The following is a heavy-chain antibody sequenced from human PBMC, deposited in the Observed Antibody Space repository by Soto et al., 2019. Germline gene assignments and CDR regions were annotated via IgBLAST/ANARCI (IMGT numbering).Heavy chain of an antibody. CDR3: AKIGPNWYFDL. Sequence: EVQLLESGGGLVQSGGSLRLSCAASGFTFNSYVMSWVRQAPGKGLDWVSDIRGSGDITHYADSVKGRFSISRDNSKNTLYLQMNSLSAEDTAVYYCAKIGPNWYFDLWGRGTLVTVSS. V-gene: IGHV3-23*01. CDR1: GFTFNSYV. CDR2: IRGSGDIT. J-gene: IGHJ2*01.